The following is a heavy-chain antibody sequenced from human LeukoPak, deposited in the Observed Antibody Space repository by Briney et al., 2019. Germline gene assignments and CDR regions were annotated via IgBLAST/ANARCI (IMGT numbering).Heavy chain of an antibody. D-gene: IGHD6-19*01. CDR3: ARDRGPIAVAVTFDY. CDR1: GGSFSGYY. J-gene: IGHJ4*02. Sequence: SETLSLTCAVYGGSFSGYYWSWIRQPPGKGLEWIGEINHSGSTNYNPSLKSRVTISVDTSKNQFSLKLSSVTAADTAVYYCARDRGPIAVAVTFDYWGQGTLVTVSS. CDR2: INHSGST. V-gene: IGHV4-34*01.